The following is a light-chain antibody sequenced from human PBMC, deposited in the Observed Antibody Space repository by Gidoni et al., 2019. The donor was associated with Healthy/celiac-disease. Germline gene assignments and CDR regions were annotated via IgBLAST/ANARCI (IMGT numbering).Light chain of an antibody. V-gene: IGKV1-5*01. CDR3: QQYNSYSPT. Sequence: DIQMTQSPSTLSASVGDRVTNPCRASQSIISCLAWYQQKPGKAPKLLIYDASSLEGGVKSRFSGSGSGTEFTLTISSLQPDDFATYYCQQYNSYSPTFGQGTKLEIK. J-gene: IGKJ2*01. CDR1: QSIISC. CDR2: DAS.